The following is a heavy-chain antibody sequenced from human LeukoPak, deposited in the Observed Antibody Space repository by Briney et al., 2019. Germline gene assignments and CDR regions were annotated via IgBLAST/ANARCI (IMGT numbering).Heavy chain of an antibody. J-gene: IGHJ3*02. CDR2: ISSSSSYI. V-gene: IGHV3-21*01. CDR3: ARDPRGYCSSTSCYPDAFDI. CDR1: GFTFSSYS. Sequence: GGSLRLSCAASGFTFSSYSMNRVRQAPGKGLEWVSSISSSSSYIYYADSVKGRFTISRDNAKNSLYLQMNSLRAEDTAVYYCARDPRGYCSSTSCYPDAFDIWGQGTMVTVSS. D-gene: IGHD2-2*01.